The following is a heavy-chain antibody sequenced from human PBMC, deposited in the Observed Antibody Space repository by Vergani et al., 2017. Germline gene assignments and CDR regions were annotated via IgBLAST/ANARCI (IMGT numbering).Heavy chain of an antibody. J-gene: IGHJ5*02. V-gene: IGHV1-2*02. CDR2: INPKSGVT. CDR1: GYTFIDYY. Sequence: QVHLVQSGAEVKKPGASVKISCRTSGYTFIDYYTHWIRQAPGQGLEWMGWINPKSGVTTYAQKFQGRVTMTRDTAISTAYMLLTSLTSADTAIFYCAGDYAGSGGYMGGVDPWGQG. D-gene: IGHD1-26*01. CDR3: AGDYAGSGGYMGGVDP.